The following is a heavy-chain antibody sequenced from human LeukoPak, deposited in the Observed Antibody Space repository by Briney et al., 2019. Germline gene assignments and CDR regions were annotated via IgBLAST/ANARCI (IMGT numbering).Heavy chain of an antibody. D-gene: IGHD2-15*01. V-gene: IGHV1-18*01. CDR2: ISAYNGNT. CDR1: GYSFTNYG. Sequence: GASVKVSSKASGYSFTNYGISWVRQAPGQGLEWMGWISAYNGNTNYAQKLQGRVTMTTDTSTSTAYMELRSLRSDDTAVYYCARNCSGGSCYWWYFDYWGQGTLVTVSS. J-gene: IGHJ4*02. CDR3: ARNCSGGSCYWWYFDY.